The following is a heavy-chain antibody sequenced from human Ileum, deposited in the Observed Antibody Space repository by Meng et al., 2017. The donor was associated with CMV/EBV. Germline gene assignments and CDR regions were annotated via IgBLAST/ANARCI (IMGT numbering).Heavy chain of an antibody. CDR3: ARMYYYDSSGYSDY. CDR1: GFTFDDYG. D-gene: IGHD3-22*01. Sequence: GESLKIPFAVPGFTFDDYGMSWVLQAPWKGLEWVSGINWNGGSTGYADSVKGRFTISRDNAKNALYLQMNSLRAEDTALYHCARMYYYDSSGYSDYWGQGTLVTVSS. J-gene: IGHJ4*02. CDR2: INWNGGST. V-gene: IGHV3-20*02.